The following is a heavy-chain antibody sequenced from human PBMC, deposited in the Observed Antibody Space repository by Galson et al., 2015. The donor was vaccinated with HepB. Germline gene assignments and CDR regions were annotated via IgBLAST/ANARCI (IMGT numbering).Heavy chain of an antibody. Sequence: ETLSLTCTVSGASISSSSSYWGWIRQPPGKGLEWIGSISYSGSTYYNPSLKTRVTISVDMSKNQFSLKLNSITAADTTVYYCARHVGDVVNSFDWFDPWGLGTLVTVSS. J-gene: IGHJ5*02. V-gene: IGHV4-39*01. D-gene: IGHD1-26*01. CDR2: ISYSGST. CDR3: ARHVGDVVNSFDWFDP. CDR1: GASISSSSSY.